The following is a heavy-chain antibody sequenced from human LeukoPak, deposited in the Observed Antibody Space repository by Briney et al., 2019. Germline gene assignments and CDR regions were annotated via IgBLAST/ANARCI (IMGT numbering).Heavy chain of an antibody. CDR1: GYTFTSYD. CDR3: ARGVSNYPDWFDP. Sequence: GASVKVSCKASGYTFTSYDINWVRQATGQGLEWMGWMNPNSGNTGYAQKFQGRVTITRNTSKRTDYMELSSLRSEDTAVYYCARGVSNYPDWFDPWGQGTLVTVSS. D-gene: IGHD4-11*01. J-gene: IGHJ5*02. V-gene: IGHV1-8*01. CDR2: MNPNSGNT.